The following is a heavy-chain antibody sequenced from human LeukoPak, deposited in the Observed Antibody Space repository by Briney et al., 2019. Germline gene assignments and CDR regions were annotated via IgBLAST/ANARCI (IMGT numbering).Heavy chain of an antibody. CDR3: ARGKSKFGEKKNYYYYMDV. Sequence: ASVKVSCKASGGTFSSYAISWVRQAPGQGLEWMGGIIPIFGTANYAQKFRGRVTITTDESTSTAYMELSSLRSEDTAVYYCARGKSKFGEKKNYYYYMDVWGKGTTVTVSS. CDR2: IIPIFGTA. CDR1: GGTFSSYA. V-gene: IGHV1-69*05. D-gene: IGHD3-10*01. J-gene: IGHJ6*03.